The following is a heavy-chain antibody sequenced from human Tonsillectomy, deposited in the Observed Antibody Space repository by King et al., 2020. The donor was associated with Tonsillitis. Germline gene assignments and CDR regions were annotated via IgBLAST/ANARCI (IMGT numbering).Heavy chain of an antibody. CDR1: GFTFSLYG. D-gene: IGHD6-19*01. Sequence: VQLVESGGGVVQPGRSLRLSCAASGFTFSLYGMHWVRQAPGKGLEWAAFISYEGSSKYSADSVKGRFTVSRDNSKNTLYLHMNSLRPEDTAVYYCAKDITVAGAPYYSSGLDVWGQGTTLTVSS. J-gene: IGHJ6*02. CDR2: ISYEGSSK. CDR3: AKDITVAGAPYYSSGLDV. V-gene: IGHV3-30*18.